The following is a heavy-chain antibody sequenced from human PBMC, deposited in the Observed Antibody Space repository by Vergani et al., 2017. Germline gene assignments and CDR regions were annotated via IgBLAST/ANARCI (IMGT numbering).Heavy chain of an antibody. CDR2: IYYSGST. J-gene: IGHJ3*02. CDR3: ARAEDVDTAMSAFDI. CDR1: GGSISSGDYF. D-gene: IGHD5-18*01. V-gene: IGHV4-30-4*08. Sequence: QVQLQESGPGLVKPSQTLSLTCTVSGGSISSGDYFWSWIRQHPGKGLEWIGYIYYSGSTYYNPSLKSRVTISVDTSKNQFSLKLSSVTAADTAVYYCARAEDVDTAMSAFDIWGQGTMVTVSS.